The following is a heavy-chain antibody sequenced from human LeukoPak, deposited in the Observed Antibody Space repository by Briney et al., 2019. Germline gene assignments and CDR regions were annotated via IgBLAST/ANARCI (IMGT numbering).Heavy chain of an antibody. J-gene: IGHJ3*01. CDR2: IYYSGST. V-gene: IGHV4-31*03. CDR1: GVSLSSDKYY. CDR3: ATPYCGTISCLDVFDV. Sequence: PSETLSLTCTISGVSLSSDKYYWSWLRQRPGKGLEWIGHIYYSGSTSFNPSLKSRVSMSVDASKSQFSLKLTSVTAADTAVYYCATPYCGTISCLDVFDVWGQGTVVTVSS. D-gene: IGHD2-2*01.